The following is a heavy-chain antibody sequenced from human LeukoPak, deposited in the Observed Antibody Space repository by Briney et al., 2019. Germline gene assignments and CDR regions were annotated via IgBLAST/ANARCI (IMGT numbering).Heavy chain of an antibody. Sequence: GRSLRLSCAAYGFSFSNYGMHWVRQTPGRGLQWVAVISYDAKLAFYADSVKGRFTISRDNSRNRLYLQMNSLRGEDTAVYYCARDLPTASSSSGLLDYWGQGTLVTVSS. D-gene: IGHD6-6*01. V-gene: IGHV3-30*03. J-gene: IGHJ4*02. CDR2: ISYDAKLA. CDR3: ARDLPTASSSSGLLDY. CDR1: GFSFSNYG.